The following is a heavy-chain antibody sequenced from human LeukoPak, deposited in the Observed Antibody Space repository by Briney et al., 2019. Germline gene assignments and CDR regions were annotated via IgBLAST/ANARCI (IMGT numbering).Heavy chain of an antibody. CDR3: ARDRGQTGYYWSYYYYMDV. CDR2: ISGGSSTM. D-gene: IGHD3-9*01. V-gene: IGHV3-48*01. J-gene: IGHJ6*03. Sequence: GGSLRLSCAASGFTFSDYSMNWVRQAPGKGLEWVSYISGGSSTMYYADSVKGRFTISRDNTKNSLYLQMNSLRAEDTAVYYCARDRGQTGYYWSYYYYMDVWGIGTTVTVSS. CDR1: GFTFSDYS.